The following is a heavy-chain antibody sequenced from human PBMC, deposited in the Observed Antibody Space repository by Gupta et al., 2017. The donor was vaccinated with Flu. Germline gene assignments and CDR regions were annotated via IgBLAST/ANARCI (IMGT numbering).Heavy chain of an antibody. CDR3: ARERVIAAAGRRGWFDP. CDR1: GGSISSGSYY. V-gene: IGHV4-61*02. J-gene: IGHJ5*02. CDR2: IYTSGST. Sequence: QVQLQESGPGLVKPSQTLSLTCTVSGGSISSGSYYWSWIRQPAGKGLEWIGRIYTSGSTNYNPSLKSRVTISVDTSKNQFSLKLSSVTAADTAVYYCARERVIAAAGRRGWFDPWGQGTLVTVSS. D-gene: IGHD6-13*01.